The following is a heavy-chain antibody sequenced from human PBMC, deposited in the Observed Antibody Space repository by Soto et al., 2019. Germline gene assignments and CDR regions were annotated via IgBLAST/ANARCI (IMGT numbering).Heavy chain of an antibody. J-gene: IGHJ5*02. Sequence: SETLSLTCAVYGGSFSGYYWSWIRQPPGKGLEWIGEINHSGSTNYNPSLKSRVTISVDTSKNQFSLKLSSVTAADTAVYYCARGLYYAYVWGSYRHANLFDPWGQGTLVTVSS. CDR1: GGSFSGYY. CDR2: INHSGST. V-gene: IGHV4-34*01. D-gene: IGHD3-16*02. CDR3: ARGLYYAYVWGSYRHANLFDP.